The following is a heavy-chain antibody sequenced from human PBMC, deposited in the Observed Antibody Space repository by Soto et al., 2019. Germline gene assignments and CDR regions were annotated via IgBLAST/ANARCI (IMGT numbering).Heavy chain of an antibody. CDR2: IIPIFGTA. V-gene: IGHV1-69*13. CDR1: GGTFSSYA. J-gene: IGHJ6*02. D-gene: IGHD3-3*01. CDR3: ARADYDFWSGWPPYYHYGMDV. Sequence: ASVKVCCKASGGTFSSYAISWVRQAPGQGLEWVGGIIPIFGTANYAQKFQGRVTITADESTSTAYMELSSLRSEDTAVYYCARADYDFWSGWPPYYHYGMDVWGQGNTV.